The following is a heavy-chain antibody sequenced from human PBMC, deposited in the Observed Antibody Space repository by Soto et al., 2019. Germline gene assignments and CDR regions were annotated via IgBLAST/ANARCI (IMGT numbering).Heavy chain of an antibody. V-gene: IGHV3-23*01. CDR3: ATDIHRGLAPGGVFDI. J-gene: IGHJ3*02. CDR1: GFTFSSYA. D-gene: IGHD3-10*01. Sequence: GGSLRLSCAASGFTFSSYAMSRVRQAPWKGLEWVSAISGSGGSTYYADSVKGRFTISRDNSKNTLYLQMNSLRAEDTAVYYCATDIHRGLAPGGVFDIWGKGKMVPVSS. CDR2: ISGSGGST.